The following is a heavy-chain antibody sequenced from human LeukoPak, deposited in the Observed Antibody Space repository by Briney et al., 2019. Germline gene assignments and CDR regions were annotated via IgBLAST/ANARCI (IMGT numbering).Heavy chain of an antibody. CDR3: ARMGDSSNPRWFDP. J-gene: IGHJ5*02. CDR1: GGSISSYY. Sequence: PSETLSLTCTVSGGSISSYYWSWIRQPPGKGLEWIGYIYYSGSTNYNPSLKSRVTISVDTSKNQFSLKLSSVTAADTAVYYCARMGDSSNPRWFDPWGQGTLVTVSS. CDR2: IYYSGST. V-gene: IGHV4-59*01. D-gene: IGHD6-13*01.